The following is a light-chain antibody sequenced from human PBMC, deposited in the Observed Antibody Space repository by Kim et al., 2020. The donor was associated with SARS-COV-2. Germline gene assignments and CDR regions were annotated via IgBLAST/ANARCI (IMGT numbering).Light chain of an antibody. V-gene: IGLV2-11*01. J-gene: IGLJ3*02. CDR3: CSYAGSWV. Sequence: SPGQSVTISCTGTSSDVGGYNYVYWYQQHPGKAPKLMIYDVSKRPSGVPDRFSGSKSGNTASLTISGLQAEDEADYYCCSYAGSWVFGGGTQLTVL. CDR1: SSDVGGYNY. CDR2: DVS.